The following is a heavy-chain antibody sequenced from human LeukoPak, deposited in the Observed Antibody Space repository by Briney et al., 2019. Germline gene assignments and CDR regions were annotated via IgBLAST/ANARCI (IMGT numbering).Heavy chain of an antibody. CDR2: IWYDGTNK. D-gene: IGHD6-19*01. V-gene: IGHV3-33*01. J-gene: IGHJ4*02. CDR3: ARDGLSSGWLQDY. CDR1: GFTFSSYG. Sequence: GGSLRLSCAASGFTFSSYGMHWVRQAPGKGLEGVAVIWYDGTNKYYADSVKGRFTISRDNSKNTLYLQMNSLRVEDTAVYYCARDGLSSGWLQDYWGQGTRVTVSS.